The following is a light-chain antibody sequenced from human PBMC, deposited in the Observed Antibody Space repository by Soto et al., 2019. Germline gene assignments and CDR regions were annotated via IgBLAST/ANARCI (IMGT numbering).Light chain of an antibody. CDR2: RAS. CDR1: QSVSNN. Sequence: EIVMTQSPATLSVSPGERATLSCRASQSVSNNLAWYQQKPGQPPRLLIYRASTRATGIPARFSGSGSGTEFTLTISSLQSEDFAVYYCHQYASSPQTFGQGTKVEIK. J-gene: IGKJ1*01. CDR3: HQYASSPQT. V-gene: IGKV3-15*01.